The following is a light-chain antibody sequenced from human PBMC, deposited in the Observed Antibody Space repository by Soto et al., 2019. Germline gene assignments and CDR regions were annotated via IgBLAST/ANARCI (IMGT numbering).Light chain of an antibody. V-gene: IGKV1-9*01. CDR1: QGISDY. Sequence: DIQLTQSPSFLSASVGDRVTISCRASQGISDYLAWYQQKPGKAPKLLIYGASTLQSGVPSRFSGSPSGTEFTITISSLQPEDFATYFCQQFNAYPLTFGGGTKLEIK. CDR2: GAS. J-gene: IGKJ4*01. CDR3: QQFNAYPLT.